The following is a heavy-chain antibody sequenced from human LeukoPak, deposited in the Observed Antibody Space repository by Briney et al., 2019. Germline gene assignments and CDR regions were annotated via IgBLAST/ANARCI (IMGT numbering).Heavy chain of an antibody. CDR2: IYISRST. D-gene: IGHD3-16*02. Sequence: SQTLSLTCTVSGGSISSGNYYWSWIRQPAGKGLEWIGRIYISRSTNYNPSLKSRVTISVDTSKNQFSLKLSSVTAADTAVYYCAGEPTPDGDYDYVWGSYRGHFDYWGQGTLVTVSS. CDR3: AGEPTPDGDYDYVWGSYRGHFDY. J-gene: IGHJ4*02. CDR1: GGSISSGNYY. V-gene: IGHV4-61*02.